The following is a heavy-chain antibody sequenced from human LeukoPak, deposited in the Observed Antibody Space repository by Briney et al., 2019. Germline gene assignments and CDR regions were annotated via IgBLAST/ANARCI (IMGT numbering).Heavy chain of an antibody. D-gene: IGHD6-19*01. CDR2: IYYSGST. Sequence: SETLSLTCTVSGGSISSSSYYWGWIRQPPGKGLGWIGSIYYSGSTYYNPSLKSRVTISVDTSKNQFSLKLSSVTAADTAVYYCARKLLEEQWLALYYYMDVWGKGTTVTVSS. V-gene: IGHV4-39*01. J-gene: IGHJ6*03. CDR3: ARKLLEEQWLALYYYMDV. CDR1: GGSISSSSYY.